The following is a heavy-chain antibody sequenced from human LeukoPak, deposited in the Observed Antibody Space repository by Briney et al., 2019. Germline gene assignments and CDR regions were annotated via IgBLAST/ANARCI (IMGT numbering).Heavy chain of an antibody. J-gene: IGHJ4*02. Sequence: GASVKVSCKASGYTFTSYGISWVRQAPGQGLEWMGWISAYNGNTNYAQKLQGRVTMTTDTSTSTAYMELRSLRSDDTAVYYCARDKYLSRILTGLIDYWGQGTLVTVSS. CDR2: ISAYNGNT. V-gene: IGHV1-18*01. D-gene: IGHD3-9*01. CDR1: GYTFTSYG. CDR3: ARDKYLSRILTGLIDY.